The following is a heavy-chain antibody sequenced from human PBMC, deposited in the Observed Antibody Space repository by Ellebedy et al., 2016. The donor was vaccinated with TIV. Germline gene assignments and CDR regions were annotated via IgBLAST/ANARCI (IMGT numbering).Heavy chain of an antibody. D-gene: IGHD1-14*01. CDR3: ARGKSGTYIHHAFDY. CDR1: GFTFSNCA. J-gene: IGHJ4*02. CDR2: ISSSGGST. Sequence: GESLKISCAASGFTFSNCAMSWVRQAPGKGLEWVSGISSSGGSTYYADSVKGRFTISRDNSKNTLYLQMNSLRAEDTAIYYCARGKSGTYIHHAFDYWGQGTLVTVSS. V-gene: IGHV3-23*01.